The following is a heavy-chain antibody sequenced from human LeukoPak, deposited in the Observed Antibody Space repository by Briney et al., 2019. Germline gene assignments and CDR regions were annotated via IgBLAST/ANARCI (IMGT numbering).Heavy chain of an antibody. CDR2: INPSGGNT. D-gene: IGHD2-15*01. V-gene: IGHV1-46*01. CDR1: GYTFTSYY. Sequence: ASVKVSCKASGYTFTSYYMHWVRQAPGQGLEWMGIINPSGGNTSYAQKFQGRVTMTRDTSTSTVYMELSSLRSEDTAVYYCARDYCSGGSCYLFDYWGQGTLVTVSS. CDR3: ARDYCSGGSCYLFDY. J-gene: IGHJ4*02.